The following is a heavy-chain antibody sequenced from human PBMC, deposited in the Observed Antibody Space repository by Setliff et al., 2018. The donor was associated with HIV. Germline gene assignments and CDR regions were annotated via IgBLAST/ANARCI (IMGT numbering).Heavy chain of an antibody. Sequence: NPSETLSLTCTVSGDSIISSRNFWGWIRQPPGKGLEWIGNIHSSGSTYYNPSLKSRVFISVDLSINQFSLKLHSVTAADTAVYYCASSEDSGTYGEPYDSWGQGALVTVSS. CDR2: IHSSGST. CDR3: ASSEDSGTYGEPYDS. V-gene: IGHV4-39*01. D-gene: IGHD1-26*01. CDR1: GDSIISSRNF. J-gene: IGHJ4*02.